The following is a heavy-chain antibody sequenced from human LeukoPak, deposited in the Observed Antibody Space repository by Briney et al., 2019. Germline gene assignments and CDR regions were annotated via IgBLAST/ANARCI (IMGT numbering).Heavy chain of an antibody. J-gene: IGHJ4*02. CDR2: IKIDGSEK. V-gene: IGHV3-7*03. D-gene: IGHD5-12*01. CDR3: ARGVDTVATIWDY. CDR1: GFTFSTYW. Sequence: GGSLRLSCAASGFTFSTYWMSWVRQAPGKGLEWVANIKIDGSEKYYVDSVKGRFTISRDNAKNSLYLQMNSLRVEDTAVYYCARGVDTVATIWDYWGQGTLVTVSS.